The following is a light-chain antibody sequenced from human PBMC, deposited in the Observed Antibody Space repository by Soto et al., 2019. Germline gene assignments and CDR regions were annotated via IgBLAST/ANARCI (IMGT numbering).Light chain of an antibody. CDR2: RNN. V-gene: IGLV1-47*01. CDR1: SSNIGSNY. J-gene: IGLJ1*01. Sequence: QSVLTQPPSASGTPGQRVTISCSGSSSNIGSNYVYWYQQLPGTAPKLLIYRNNQRPSGVPDRFSGSKSGTSASLAISGLRSEDEADYYCAAWDDSLGGRYVLGTGTKVTVL. CDR3: AAWDDSLGGRYV.